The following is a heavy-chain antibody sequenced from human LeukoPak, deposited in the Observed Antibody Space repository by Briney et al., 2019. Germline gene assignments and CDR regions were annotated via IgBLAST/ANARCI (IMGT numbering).Heavy chain of an antibody. CDR2: ISYDGSNK. CDR1: GFTFSSYA. V-gene: IGHV3-30-3*01. Sequence: PGGSLRLSCAASGFTFSSYAMHWVRQAPGKGLEWVAVISYDGSNKYYADSVKGRFTISRDNSKNTLYLQMNSLRAEDTAVYYCARDHWGTSCHFDYWGQGTLVTVSS. CDR3: ARDHWGTSCHFDY. D-gene: IGHD2-2*01. J-gene: IGHJ4*02.